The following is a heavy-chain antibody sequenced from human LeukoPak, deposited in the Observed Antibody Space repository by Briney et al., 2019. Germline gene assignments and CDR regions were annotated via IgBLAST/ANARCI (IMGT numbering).Heavy chain of an antibody. CDR2: IYYSGST. D-gene: IGHD1-1*01. V-gene: IGHV4-59*05. Sequence: ASETLSLTCTVSGGSFSYYYWSWIRQPAGKRLEWIGSIYYSGSTYYNPSLKSRVTISVDTSRNQFSLKLSSVTAADTAVYYCASHHRATGPFDYWGQGTLVTVSS. CDR1: GGSFSYYY. J-gene: IGHJ4*02. CDR3: ASHHRATGPFDY.